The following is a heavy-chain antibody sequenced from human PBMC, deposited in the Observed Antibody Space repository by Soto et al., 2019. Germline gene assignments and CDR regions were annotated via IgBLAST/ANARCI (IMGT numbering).Heavy chain of an antibody. Sequence: PGESLKISCKGSGYSFTSYWISWVRQMPGKGLEWMGRIDPSDSYTNYSPSFQGHVTISADKSISTAYLQWSSLKASDTAMYYCARHGKGYSSGWYSHGYYYYGMDVWGQGTTVTVSS. CDR1: GYSFTSYW. CDR2: IDPSDSYT. D-gene: IGHD6-19*01. J-gene: IGHJ6*02. CDR3: ARHGKGYSSGWYSHGYYYYGMDV. V-gene: IGHV5-10-1*01.